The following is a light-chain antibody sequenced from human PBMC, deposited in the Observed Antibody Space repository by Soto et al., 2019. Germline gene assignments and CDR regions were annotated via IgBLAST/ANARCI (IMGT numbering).Light chain of an antibody. CDR3: QQLKSFPLS. V-gene: IGKV4-1*01. CDR1: QSVLYRSNNHNY. CDR2: WAS. Sequence: MTQSPDSLAVSLGERATINCKSSQSVLYRSNNHNYLAWYQQKPGQPPRLLIYWASTRESGVPDRFSGSGSGTDFTLTISSLQPEDFATYYCQQLKSFPLSFGGGTKVDIK. J-gene: IGKJ4*01.